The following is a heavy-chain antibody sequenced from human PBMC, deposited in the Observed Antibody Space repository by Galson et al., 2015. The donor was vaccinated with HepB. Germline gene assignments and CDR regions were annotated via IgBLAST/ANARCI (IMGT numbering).Heavy chain of an antibody. CDR3: ARYDWFDP. V-gene: IGHV3-53*01. CDR2: IYSGGNT. Sequence: SLRLSCAVSGFIVSSDYMSWVRQAPGKGLEWVSVIYSGGNTYYADSVRGRFTISRDNSKNTQYLQMNSLRVEDTAMYYCARYDWFDPWGRGTLVTVSS. J-gene: IGHJ5*02. CDR1: GFIVSSDY.